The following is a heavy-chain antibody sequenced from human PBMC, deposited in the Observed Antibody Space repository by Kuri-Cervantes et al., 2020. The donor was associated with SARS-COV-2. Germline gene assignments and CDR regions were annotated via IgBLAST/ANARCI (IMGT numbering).Heavy chain of an antibody. CDR2: INPNSGGT. V-gene: IGHV1-2*04. CDR3: ARGMVRGLIQSYYYGMDV. J-gene: IGHJ6*02. Sequence: SVKVSCKASGYTFSDYYMYWVRQAPGQGLEWMGWINPNSGGTNYAQKFQGWVTMTRDTSSTGYMELSRLRSDDTAVYYCARGMVRGLIQSYYYGMDVWGQGTTVTVSS. D-gene: IGHD3-10*01. CDR1: GYTFSDYY.